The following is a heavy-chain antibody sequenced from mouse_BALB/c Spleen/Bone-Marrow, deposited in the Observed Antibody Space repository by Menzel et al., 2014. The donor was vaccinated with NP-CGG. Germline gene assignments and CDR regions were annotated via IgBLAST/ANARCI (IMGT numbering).Heavy chain of an antibody. CDR3: AKYGNGLMDY. CDR2: IDTANGNT. V-gene: IGHV14-3*02. D-gene: IGHD2-1*01. J-gene: IGHJ4*01. CDR1: GFNIKSTY. Sequence: EVQLQQSGAELVKPGASVKLSCTASGFNIKSTYMHWVKQRPEQGLEWIGRIDTANGNTKYDPKVQGKVTITADTSSNTAYLQSSRRTSEDAVVYYGAKYGNGLMDYWGQGTSVTVSS.